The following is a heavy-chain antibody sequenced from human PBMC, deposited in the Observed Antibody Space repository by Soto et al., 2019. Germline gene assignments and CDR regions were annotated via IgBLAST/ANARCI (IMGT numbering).Heavy chain of an antibody. Sequence: QVQLVESWGGVVQPGRSLRLSCAASGFTFSSYGMHWVRQAPGKGLEWVAVISYDGSNKYYADSVKGRFTVSRDKSKNTLYLQVNSLRAEDTAVYYCAKDKVPVVVTAPFDYWGQGTLVTVSS. J-gene: IGHJ4*02. CDR2: ISYDGSNK. CDR3: AKDKVPVVVTAPFDY. CDR1: GFTFSSYG. D-gene: IGHD2-21*02. V-gene: IGHV3-30*18.